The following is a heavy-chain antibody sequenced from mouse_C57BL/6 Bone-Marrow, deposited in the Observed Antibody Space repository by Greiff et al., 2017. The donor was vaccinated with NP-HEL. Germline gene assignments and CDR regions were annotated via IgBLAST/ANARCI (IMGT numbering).Heavy chain of an antibody. CDR3: TRGGTCAWFAY. CDR2: IDPETGGT. J-gene: IGHJ3*01. CDR1: GYTFTDYE. Sequence: VQLVESGAELVRPGASVTLSCKASGYTFTDYEMHWVKQTPVHGLEWIGAIDPETGGTAYNQKFKGKAILTADKSSSTAYMELRSLTSEDSAVYYCTRGGTCAWFAYWGQGTLVTVSA. D-gene: IGHD3-3*01. V-gene: IGHV1-15*01.